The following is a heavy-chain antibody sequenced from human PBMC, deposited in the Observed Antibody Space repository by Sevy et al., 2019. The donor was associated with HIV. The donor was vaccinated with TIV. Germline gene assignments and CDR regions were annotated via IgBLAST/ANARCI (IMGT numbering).Heavy chain of an antibody. D-gene: IGHD2-15*01. CDR1: GFTFSNAW. J-gene: IGHJ3*02. V-gene: IGHV3-15*01. Sequence: GGSLRLSCAASGFTFSNAWMSWVRQAPGKGLEWVGRIKSKTDGGTTDYAAPVKGRLTISRDDSKNTLYLQMNSLKTGDTAVYYCTTDLRRCSGGSCYSEAFDIWGQGTMVTVSS. CDR3: TTDLRRCSGGSCYSEAFDI. CDR2: IKSKTDGGTT.